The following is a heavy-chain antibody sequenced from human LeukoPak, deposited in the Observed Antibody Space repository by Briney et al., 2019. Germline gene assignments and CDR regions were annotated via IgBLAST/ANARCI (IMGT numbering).Heavy chain of an antibody. CDR3: ARADRLDGGPYLIGP. CDR2: INPNSGGT. V-gene: IGHV1-2*02. Sequence: EASVKVSFKTSGYSFTDYYMHWVRQAPGQGLEWMGWINPNSGGTSSAQKFQGRVTMTRDTSITTVYMEVSWLTSDDTAIYYCARADRLDGGPYLIGPWGQGTLVTVSS. J-gene: IGHJ5*02. CDR1: GYSFTDYY. D-gene: IGHD2-21*01.